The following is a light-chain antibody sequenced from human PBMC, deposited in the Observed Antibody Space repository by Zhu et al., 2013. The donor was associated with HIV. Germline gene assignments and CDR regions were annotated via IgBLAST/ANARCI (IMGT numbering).Light chain of an antibody. CDR1: SSDVVYT. CDR2: EGS. J-gene: IGLJ1*01. Sequence: QSALTQPASVSGSPGQSITISCTGTSSDVVYTVSWYQQHPGKAPKLMIYEGSKRPSGVSNRFSGSKSGNTASLTISGLQAEDEADYYCCSYAGSSTFPYVFGTGTKVTVL. V-gene: IGLV2-23*03. CDR3: CSYAGSSTFPYV.